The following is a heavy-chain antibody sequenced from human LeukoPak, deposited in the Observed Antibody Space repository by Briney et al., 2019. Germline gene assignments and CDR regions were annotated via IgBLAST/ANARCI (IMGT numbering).Heavy chain of an antibody. CDR1: GFTFSSYA. CDR3: AKFPSSGWASFQH. Sequence: PGGSLRLSCAASGFTFSSYAMSWVRQAPGKGLEWVSSISNSGGRTFYTDSVKGRFTISRDNSKNTLYLQMNSLRAEDTAVYYCAKFPSSGWASFQHWGQGTLVTVSS. J-gene: IGHJ1*01. D-gene: IGHD6-19*01. CDR2: ISNSGGRT. V-gene: IGHV3-23*01.